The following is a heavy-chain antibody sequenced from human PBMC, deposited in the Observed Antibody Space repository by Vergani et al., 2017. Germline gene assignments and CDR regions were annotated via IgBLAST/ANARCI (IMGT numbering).Heavy chain of an antibody. D-gene: IGHD6-13*01. J-gene: IGHJ6*03. CDR2: IIPILGIA. V-gene: IGHV1-69*09. CDR1: GYTFTSYY. Sequence: QVQLVQSGAEVKKPGASVKVSCKASGYTFTSYYMHWVRQAPGQGLEWMGRIIPILGIANYAQKFQGRVTITADKSTSTAYMELSSLRSEDTAVYYCARGPESSSWHIDHRSGYYYYMDVWGKGTTVTVSS. CDR3: ARGPESSSWHIDHRSGYYYYMDV.